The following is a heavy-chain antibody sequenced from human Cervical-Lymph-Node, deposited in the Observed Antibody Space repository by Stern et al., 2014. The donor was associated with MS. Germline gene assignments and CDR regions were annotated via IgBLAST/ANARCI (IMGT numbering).Heavy chain of an antibody. CDR3: ARDDDYTRRAIDY. CDR1: GYTFTYYA. J-gene: IGHJ4*02. CDR2: ISPYNGNT. Sequence: QVQLVESGAEVKKPGASVNVSCKTSGYTFTYYAIRWIRQATGQGLEWVGWISPYNGNTNFVQKLQGRVAMTTDTSTSTAYMELRSLRSDDTAVYYCARDDDYTRRAIDYWGQGTLVTVSS. V-gene: IGHV1-18*01. D-gene: IGHD4-11*01.